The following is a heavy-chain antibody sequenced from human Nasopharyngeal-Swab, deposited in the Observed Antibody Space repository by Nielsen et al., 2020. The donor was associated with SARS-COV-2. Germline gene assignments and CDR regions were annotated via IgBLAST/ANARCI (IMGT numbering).Heavy chain of an antibody. CDR1: GFNFRDYY. J-gene: IGHJ6*03. CDR2: IGTGGGRA. CDR3: ARNDNGLVIWYYYYMDV. V-gene: IGHV3-23*03. D-gene: IGHD2-15*01. Sequence: GGSLRLSCAASGFNFRDYYLNWVRQAPGKGLEWVSGIGTGGGRADYADSVKGRFTISRDNSKNTLYLQLNSLRVEDTAVYYCARNDNGLVIWYYYYMDVWGKGTTVTVTS.